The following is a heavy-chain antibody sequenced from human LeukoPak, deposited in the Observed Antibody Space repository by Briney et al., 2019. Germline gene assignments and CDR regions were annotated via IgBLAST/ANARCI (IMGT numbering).Heavy chain of an antibody. CDR2: INPNSGGA. V-gene: IGHV1-2*02. CDR3: ARTRITGKSFDY. CDR1: GYTFTGYY. D-gene: IGHD1-20*01. Sequence: GASVKVSCKASGYTFTGYYMHWVRQAPGQGLEWMGWINPNSGGANYAQKFQGRVTMTRDTSISTAYMELSRLRSDDTALYYCARTRITGKSFDYWGQGTLVTVSS. J-gene: IGHJ4*02.